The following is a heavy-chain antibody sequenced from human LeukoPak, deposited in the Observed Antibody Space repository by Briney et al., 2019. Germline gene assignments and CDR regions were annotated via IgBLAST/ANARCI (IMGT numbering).Heavy chain of an antibody. CDR3: VRGSIVWGMDV. CDR1: GDNVSSNNAG. J-gene: IGHJ6*02. V-gene: IGHV6-1*01. Sequence: SQTLSLTCAISGDNVSSNNAGWNWIRQSPSRGLEWLGRTYYRSKWYNDYAVSVKSRITINPDTSKNQSSPHLNSVTPEDTAVYYCVRGSIVWGMDVWGHGTTVTVSS. CDR2: TYYRSKWYN. D-gene: IGHD2-8*01.